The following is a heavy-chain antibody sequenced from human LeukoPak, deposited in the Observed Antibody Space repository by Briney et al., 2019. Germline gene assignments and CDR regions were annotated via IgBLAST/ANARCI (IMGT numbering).Heavy chain of an antibody. D-gene: IGHD3-22*01. J-gene: IGHJ4*02. CDR1: GFSLSTSGVG. CDR3: AHRGYYDSSGYFDY. V-gene: IGHV2-5*02. CDR2: IYWDDDK. Sequence: SGPTLVKPTQTLTLTCTFSGFSLSTSGVGVGWMRQPPGKALEWLALIYWDDDKRYSPSLKSRLTITKDTSKNQVVLTMTNMDPVDTATYYCAHRGYYDSSGYFDYWGQGTLATVSS.